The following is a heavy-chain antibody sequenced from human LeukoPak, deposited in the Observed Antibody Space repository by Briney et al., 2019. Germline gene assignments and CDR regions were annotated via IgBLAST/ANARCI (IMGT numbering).Heavy chain of an antibody. V-gene: IGHV3-64D*06. Sequence: GGSLTLSCSASGFTCSSYAMHWVRQAPGKGLEYVSSISSKGGSTYYADSVKGRFTISRDNSKNTLFLRMSSLRTEDTAVYYCASPYSGYDYNFDHWGQGTLVTVSS. D-gene: IGHD5-12*01. CDR2: ISSKGGST. J-gene: IGHJ4*02. CDR3: ASPYSGYDYNFDH. CDR1: GFTCSSYA.